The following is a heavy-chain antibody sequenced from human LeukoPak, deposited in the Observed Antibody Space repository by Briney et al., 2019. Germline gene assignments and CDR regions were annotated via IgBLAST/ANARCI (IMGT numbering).Heavy chain of an antibody. Sequence: GASVKVSCKASGGTFSSYAISWVRQAPGQGLEWMGGIIPIFGTANYAQKFQGRVTITADESTSTAYMELSSLRSEDTAVYYCARAKYNWNDVIKNWFDTWGQGTLVTVSS. CDR2: IIPIFGTA. J-gene: IGHJ5*02. D-gene: IGHD1-20*01. V-gene: IGHV1-69*13. CDR3: ARAKYNWNDVIKNWFDT. CDR1: GGTFSSYA.